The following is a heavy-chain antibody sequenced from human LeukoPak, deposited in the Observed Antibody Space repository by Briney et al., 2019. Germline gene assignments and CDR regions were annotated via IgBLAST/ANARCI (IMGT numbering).Heavy chain of an antibody. CDR1: GYTFSSHG. CDR2: ISYDGSNK. Sequence: PGGSLRLSCAASGYTFSSHGIHWVRQAPGKGLEWVAVISYDGSNKYYADSVKGRFTISRDNSKNTLYLQMNSLRAEDTAVYYCARDGEYRSGWLFDYWGQGTLVTVSS. J-gene: IGHJ4*02. V-gene: IGHV3-30*19. D-gene: IGHD6-19*01. CDR3: ARDGEYRSGWLFDY.